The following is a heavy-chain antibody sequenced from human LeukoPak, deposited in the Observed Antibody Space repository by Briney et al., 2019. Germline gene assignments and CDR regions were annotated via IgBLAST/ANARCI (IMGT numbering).Heavy chain of an antibody. CDR3: AAYGDYVANAFDI. D-gene: IGHD4-17*01. CDR2: IYYSGST. V-gene: IGHV4-59*01. CDR1: DGSISSYY. J-gene: IGHJ3*02. Sequence: PSETLSLTCTVSDGSISSYYWSWIRQPPGKGLEWIGYIYYSGSTNYNPSLKSRVTISVDTSKNQFSLKLSSVTAADTAVYYCAAYGDYVANAFDIWGQGTVVTVSS.